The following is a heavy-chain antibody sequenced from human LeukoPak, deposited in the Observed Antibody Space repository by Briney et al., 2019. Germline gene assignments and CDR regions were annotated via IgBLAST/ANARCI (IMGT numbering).Heavy chain of an antibody. Sequence: PSETLSLTCTVSGGSISSYYWSWIRQPAGKGLEWIGRIYTSGSTNYNPSLKSRVTMSVDTSRNQFSLKLTSVTAADTAVYYCAKSNGYGLVDIWGQGAMVTVSS. J-gene: IGHJ3*02. CDR3: AKSNGYGLVDI. V-gene: IGHV4-4*07. CDR1: GGSISSYY. D-gene: IGHD3-10*01. CDR2: IYTSGST.